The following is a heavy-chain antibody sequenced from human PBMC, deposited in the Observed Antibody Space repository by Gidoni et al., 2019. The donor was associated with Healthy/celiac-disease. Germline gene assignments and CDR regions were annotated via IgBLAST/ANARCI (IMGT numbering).Heavy chain of an antibody. CDR3: ANCVGGSGCVPGGFDP. CDR2: ISGRGGST. CDR1: GFTFSSYA. J-gene: IGHJ5*02. Sequence: EVQLLESGGGLVQPGGSLRLSCAASGFTFSSYAMRWVRQAPGKGLEWVSAISGRGGSTYYADSVKGRFTISRDNSKNTLYLQMNSLRAEDTAVYYCANCVGGSGCVPGGFDPWGQGTLVTVSS. V-gene: IGHV3-23*01. D-gene: IGHD6-19*01.